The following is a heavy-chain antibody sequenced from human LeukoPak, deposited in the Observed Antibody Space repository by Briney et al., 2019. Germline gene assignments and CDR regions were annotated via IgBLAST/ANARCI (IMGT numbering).Heavy chain of an antibody. D-gene: IGHD6-19*01. CDR2: INEDGSNK. Sequence: PGGSLRLSCAASGFSFSNYYMRWIRQAPGKGLEWVANINEDGSNKWHLGSVKGRFTVSRDNARNALYLQMNSLRVEDTAVYYCTRVIVAVPGYFDYFDFWGQGALVTVSS. V-gene: IGHV3-7*01. J-gene: IGHJ4*02. CDR3: TRVIVAVPGYFDYFDF. CDR1: GFSFSNYY.